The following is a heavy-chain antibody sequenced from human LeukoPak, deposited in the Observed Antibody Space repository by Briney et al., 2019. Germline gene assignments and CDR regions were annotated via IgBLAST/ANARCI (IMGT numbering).Heavy chain of an antibody. J-gene: IGHJ4*02. CDR2: IKSKADGETI. V-gene: IGHV3-15*07. CDR3: STLTSRYLSDS. D-gene: IGHD3-9*01. Sequence: PGGSLRLSCAASGFTFTNAWMNWVRQAPGKGLEWVGRIKSKADGETIDYAAPVKGRFTFSRDDSKNMVYLQMNGLKSEDTAVYYCSTLTSRYLSDSWGQGTLVTVSS. CDR1: GFTFTNAW.